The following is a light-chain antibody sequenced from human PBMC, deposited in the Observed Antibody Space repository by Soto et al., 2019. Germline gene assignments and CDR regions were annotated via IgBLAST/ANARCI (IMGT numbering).Light chain of an antibody. V-gene: IGLV2-23*02. CDR1: SSDVGSYNR. J-gene: IGLJ3*02. Sequence: QSALTQPASVSGSPGQSITISCTGTSSDVGSYNRVSWYQQYAGKAPKVMIYEVSKRPSGVSNRFSGSKSGNTASLTISGLQAEDEADYYCCSHVGGSTYRVFGGGTKLTVL. CDR2: EVS. CDR3: CSHVGGSTYRV.